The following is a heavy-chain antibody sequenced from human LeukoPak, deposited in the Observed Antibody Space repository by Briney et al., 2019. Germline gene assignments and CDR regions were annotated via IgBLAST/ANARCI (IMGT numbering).Heavy chain of an antibody. J-gene: IGHJ5*02. CDR1: GFTFDDYG. CDR3: ASVLFSYGHFDP. CDR2: INYNGGST. Sequence: GGSLRLSCAASGFTFDDYGMSWVRQAPGKGLGWVSGINYNGGSTSYADSVKGRFTISRDNAKNSLYLQMNSLRAEDTALYYCASVLFSYGHFDPWGQGTLVTVSS. D-gene: IGHD5-18*01. V-gene: IGHV3-20*04.